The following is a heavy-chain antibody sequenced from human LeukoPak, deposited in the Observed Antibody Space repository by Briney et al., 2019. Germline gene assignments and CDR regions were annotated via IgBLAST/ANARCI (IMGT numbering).Heavy chain of an antibody. CDR2: IYSGGAT. J-gene: IGHJ5*02. V-gene: IGHV3-66*01. CDR3: AREGVNYYDSSGYYAVS. D-gene: IGHD3-22*01. CDR1: GLTVSNQF. Sequence: GGSLRLSCAASGLTVSNQFMDWVRQAPGKGLEWVSTIYSGGATYYSDSVRGRFTISRDSFQNTVYLQMNSLRAEDTAVYYCAREGVNYYDSSGYYAVSWGQGTLVTVSS.